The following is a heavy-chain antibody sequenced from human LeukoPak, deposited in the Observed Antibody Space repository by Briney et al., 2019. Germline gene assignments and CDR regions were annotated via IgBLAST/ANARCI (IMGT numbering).Heavy chain of an antibody. D-gene: IGHD2-15*01. CDR2: ISNGKT. J-gene: IGHJ5*02. CDR1: GFPFSSHA. CDR3: VREAGYCAPVCVKTNWFDP. Sequence: GGSLRLSCAASGFPFSSHAMSWVRQPPGKGLEWVAAISNGKTYYADSVRGRFAISRDDSTNTVYLHINSLRDEDTALYHCVREAGYCAPVCVKTNWFDPWGQGTLVTVSS. V-gene: IGHV3-23*01.